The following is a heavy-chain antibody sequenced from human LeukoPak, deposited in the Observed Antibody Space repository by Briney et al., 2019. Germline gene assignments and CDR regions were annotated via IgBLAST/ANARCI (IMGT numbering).Heavy chain of an antibody. Sequence: GGSLRLSCAASGFTFSSYWMSWVRQAPGKGLEWVATIKQDGSEKYYVDSVKGRFTISRDNAKNSLYVQMNSLRAEDTAVYYCARAPGDYDILTRGYYYGMDVWGQGTTVTVSS. J-gene: IGHJ6*02. V-gene: IGHV3-7*01. CDR2: IKQDGSEK. D-gene: IGHD3-9*01. CDR3: ARAPGDYDILTRGYYYGMDV. CDR1: GFTFSSYW.